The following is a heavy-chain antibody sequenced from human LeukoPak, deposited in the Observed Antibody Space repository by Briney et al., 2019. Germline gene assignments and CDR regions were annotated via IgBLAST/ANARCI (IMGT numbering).Heavy chain of an antibody. Sequence: GGSLRLSCAASGFTFSSYAMNWVRQAPGKGLEWVSDISGSGSSTSYADSVKGRFTISRDNPKNTLYLQMNSLRAEDTAVYYCARSRESYWVPEFDYWGQGTLVTVSS. CDR1: GFTFSSYA. D-gene: IGHD3-16*01. CDR3: ARSRESYWVPEFDY. J-gene: IGHJ4*02. CDR2: ISGSGSST. V-gene: IGHV3-23*01.